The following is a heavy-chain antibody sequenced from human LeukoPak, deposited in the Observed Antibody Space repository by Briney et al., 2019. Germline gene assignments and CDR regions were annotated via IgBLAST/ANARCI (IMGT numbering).Heavy chain of an antibody. J-gene: IGHJ3*02. CDR1: GGSISSGGYY. Sequence: SETLSLTCTVSGGSISSGGYYWSWIRQPPGKGLEWIGYIYHSGSTYYNPSLKSRVTISVDRSKNQFSLKLSSVTAADTAVYYCARDLPFHYYDSSGYYPTSDAFDIWGQGTMVTVS. CDR3: ARDLPFHYYDSSGYYPTSDAFDI. D-gene: IGHD3-22*01. CDR2: IYHSGST. V-gene: IGHV4-30-2*01.